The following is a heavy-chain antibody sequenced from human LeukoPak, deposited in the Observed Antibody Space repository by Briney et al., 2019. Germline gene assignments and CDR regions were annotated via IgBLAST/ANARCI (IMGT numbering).Heavy chain of an antibody. CDR1: GFTVSSNY. J-gene: IGHJ4*02. D-gene: IGHD3-10*01. Sequence: GGSLRLSCAASGFTVSSNYMSWVRQAPGKGLEWVSVIYSGGSTYYADSVKGRFTISRDNSKNTLYLQMNGLRAEDTAVYYCARDSLSLDYFDYWGQGTLVTVSS. CDR3: ARDSLSLDYFDY. V-gene: IGHV3-53*01. CDR2: IYSGGST.